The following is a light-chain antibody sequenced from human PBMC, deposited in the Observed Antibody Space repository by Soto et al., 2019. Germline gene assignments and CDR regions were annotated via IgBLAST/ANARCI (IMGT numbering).Light chain of an antibody. CDR1: SSIGYY. J-gene: IGKJ5*01. CDR2: DAA. CDR3: QHRSSWPLT. V-gene: IGKV3-11*01. Sequence: EIVLTQAPATLSLSPGERATLSRRASSSIGYYLAWYQQKPGQAPRLLIYDAANRATGIPARFSGGGSGTDFTLTISSLEREDFAVYYCQHRSSWPLTFGQGTRLEIK.